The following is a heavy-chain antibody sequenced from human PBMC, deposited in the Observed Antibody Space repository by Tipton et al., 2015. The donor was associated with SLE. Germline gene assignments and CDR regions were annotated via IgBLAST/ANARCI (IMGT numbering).Heavy chain of an antibody. D-gene: IGHD6-13*01. CDR1: GDSISSGSYY. Sequence: TLSLTCTVSGDSISSGSYYWSWIRQPAGKGLEWIGRIYATGSTNYNPSLESRVPISEDTSKNQFSLKLTSVTAADTAVYYCARNPAEAGTVDSWGQGTLVTVSS. CDR3: ARNPAEAGTVDS. CDR2: IYATGST. J-gene: IGHJ4*02. V-gene: IGHV4-61*02.